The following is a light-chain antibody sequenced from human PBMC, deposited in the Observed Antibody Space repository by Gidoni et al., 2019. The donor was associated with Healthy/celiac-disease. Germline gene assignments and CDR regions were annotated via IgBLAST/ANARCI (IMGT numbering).Light chain of an antibody. J-gene: IGKJ1*01. CDR2: GAS. V-gene: IGKV3-15*01. CDR1: QIVISS. CDR3: QQYNNWPPWT. Sequence: EIVMTQSPATLSVSPGESATLSCRASQIVISSLAWYQQKPGQAPRLLIYGASTRATGIPARFSGSGSRTEFTLTISSLQSEEFAVYYCQQYNNWPPWTFGQGTKVEIK.